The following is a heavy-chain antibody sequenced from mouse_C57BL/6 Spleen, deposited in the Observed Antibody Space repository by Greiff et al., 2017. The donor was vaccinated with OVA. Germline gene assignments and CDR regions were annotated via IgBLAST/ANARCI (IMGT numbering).Heavy chain of an antibody. D-gene: IGHD1-1*01. CDR2: IYPSDSET. CDR1: GYTFTSYW. V-gene: IGHV1-61*01. J-gene: IGHJ3*01. CDR3: AGHYYGSKGPAWFAY. Sequence: VQLQQPGAELVRPGSSVKLSCKASGYTFTSYWMDWVKQRPGQGLEWIGNIYPSDSETHYNQKFKDKATLTVDKSSSTAYMQLSSLTSEDSAVYYCAGHYYGSKGPAWFAYWGQGTLVTVSA.